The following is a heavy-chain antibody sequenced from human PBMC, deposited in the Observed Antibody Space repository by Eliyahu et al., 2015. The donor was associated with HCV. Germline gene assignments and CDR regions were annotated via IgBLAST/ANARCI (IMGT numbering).Heavy chain of an antibody. CDR2: ISRSGNIG. CDR1: GFTVSNSE. V-gene: IGHV3-48*03. Sequence: EVRLVXSGGGLVQPGGSLRXSCAASGFTVSNSEMHWIRQXPGKGLEWVSYISRSGNIGYNTESVKGRFTISRDNAQNSVFLQMISLRVEDTAVYYCTRGGSDWGQGTLVTVSS. J-gene: IGHJ4*02. D-gene: IGHD3-10*01. CDR3: TRGGSD.